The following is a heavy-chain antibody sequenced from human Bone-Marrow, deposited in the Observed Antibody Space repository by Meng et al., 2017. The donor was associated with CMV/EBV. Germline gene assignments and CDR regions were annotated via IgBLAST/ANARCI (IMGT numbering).Heavy chain of an antibody. Sequence: SETLSLTCIVSDDSISGYYWSWIRQPPGKGLEWIGYIYYIGSTNYNPSLKSRLTISMDTSKNQLSLKVKSVTAADTAVYYCARVGRRDGYNSHFDNWGQGTLVTVS. CDR3: ARVGRRDGYNSHFDN. CDR2: IYYIGST. D-gene: IGHD5-24*01. V-gene: IGHV4-59*01. J-gene: IGHJ4*02. CDR1: DDSISGYY.